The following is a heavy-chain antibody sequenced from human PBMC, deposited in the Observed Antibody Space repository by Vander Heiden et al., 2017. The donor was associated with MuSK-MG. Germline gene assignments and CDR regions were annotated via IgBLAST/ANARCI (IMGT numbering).Heavy chain of an antibody. CDR2: IIPIFGTA. D-gene: IGHD2-15*01. J-gene: IGHJ4*01. CDR3: SSVTVGVAVDY. Sequence: HVQLVQSGAEVKKPGSSVKVSCKASGGTFSSYAISWVRQAPGQGLEWMGGIIPIFGTANDAQKFQGRVTITADEATRTAYLDIRRLRSEDTAVYYGSSVTVGVAVDYWGDGSLITIYS. V-gene: IGHV1-69*01. CDR1: GGTFSSYA.